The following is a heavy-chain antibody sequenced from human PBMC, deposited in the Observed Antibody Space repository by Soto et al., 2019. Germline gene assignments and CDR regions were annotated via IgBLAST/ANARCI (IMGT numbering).Heavy chain of an antibody. J-gene: IGHJ5*02. Sequence: GGSLRLSCAASGFTFSSYSMTWVRQAPGKGLEWVSGISDSGGNTWYADSVRGRFTISRDNSKNTLFLQMNSLRAEDTAVYFCSKWSGFGDAWGQGTLVTVSS. CDR2: ISDSGGNT. CDR3: SKWSGFGDA. V-gene: IGHV3-23*01. D-gene: IGHD3-10*01. CDR1: GFTFSSYS.